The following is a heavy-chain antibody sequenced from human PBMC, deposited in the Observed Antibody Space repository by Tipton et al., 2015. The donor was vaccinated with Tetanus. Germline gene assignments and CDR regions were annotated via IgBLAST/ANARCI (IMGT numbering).Heavy chain of an antibody. J-gene: IGHJ6*02. CDR3: ARMQRYGMDV. D-gene: IGHD6-25*01. Sequence: GLVKPSETLSLTCTVSGGSISSYYWSWIRQPAGKGLEWIGRIYTSESTNYNPSLKSRLTMSVDTSKNQFSLRPNSVTAADTAVYYCARMQRYGMDVWGQGTTVTVSS. CDR2: IYTSEST. V-gene: IGHV4-4*07. CDR1: GGSISSYY.